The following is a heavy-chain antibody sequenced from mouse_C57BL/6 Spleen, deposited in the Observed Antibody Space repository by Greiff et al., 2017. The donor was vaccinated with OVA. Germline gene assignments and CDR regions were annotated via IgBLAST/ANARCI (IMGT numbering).Heavy chain of an antibody. J-gene: IGHJ4*01. CDR3: ARRNYYGSSPAMDY. CDR1: GYSFTDYN. Sequence: VQLKESGPELVKPGASVKISCKASGYSFTDYNMNWVKQRNGKSLEWIGVINPNYGTTSYNQKFKGKATLTVDQSSSTAYMQLNSLTSEYSAVYYCARRNYYGSSPAMDYWGQGTSVTVSS. V-gene: IGHV1-39*01. CDR2: INPNYGTT. D-gene: IGHD1-1*01.